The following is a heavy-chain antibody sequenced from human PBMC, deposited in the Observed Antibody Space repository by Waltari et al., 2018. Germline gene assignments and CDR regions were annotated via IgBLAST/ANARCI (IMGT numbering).Heavy chain of an antibody. J-gene: IGHJ4*02. CDR3: ARGPAYYDFWSGYLDY. D-gene: IGHD3-3*01. V-gene: IGHV4-59*01. CDR1: GGSISSYY. Sequence: QVQLQESGPGLVKPSETLSLTCTVSGGSISSYYWSWIRQPPGKGLEWIGYIYYSGSTNYNPSLKSRVTISVDTSTNQFSLKLSSVTAADTAVYYCARGPAYYDFWSGYLDYWGQGTLVTVSS. CDR2: IYYSGST.